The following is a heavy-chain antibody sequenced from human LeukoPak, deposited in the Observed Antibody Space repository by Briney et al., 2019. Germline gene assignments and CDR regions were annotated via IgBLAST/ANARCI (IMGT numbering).Heavy chain of an antibody. Sequence: GASVKVSCKASGYTFTDYYMHWVRQAPGQGLEWMGWINPGSGGANYAHKFQGRVTMTRDTSISTAYMELSRLRSDDTAVYYCARVGYYDILTGYPHDAFDIWGQGTMVTVSS. D-gene: IGHD3-9*01. J-gene: IGHJ3*02. CDR3: ARVGYYDILTGYPHDAFDI. CDR1: GYTFTDYY. V-gene: IGHV1-2*02. CDR2: INPGSGGA.